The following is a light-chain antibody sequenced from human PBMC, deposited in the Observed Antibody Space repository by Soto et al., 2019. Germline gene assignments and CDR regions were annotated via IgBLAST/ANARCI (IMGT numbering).Light chain of an antibody. CDR1: RSISAW. V-gene: IGKV1-5*03. CDR3: QQYNSNPLT. CDR2: KAS. J-gene: IGKJ4*01. Sequence: DIQMTQSPSTLSASLGDRVTITCRASRSISAWLAWYQLKPGKAPKLLIYKASTLKTGVPSRFSGSGSGTEFTLTISNLQPDDVATYYCQQYNSNPLTFDGGTKVEIK.